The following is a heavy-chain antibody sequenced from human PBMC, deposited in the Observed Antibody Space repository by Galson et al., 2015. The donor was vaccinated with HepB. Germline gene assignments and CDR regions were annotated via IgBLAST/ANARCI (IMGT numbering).Heavy chain of an antibody. CDR3: ARGSTAIFGVVIPLDY. Sequence: SLRLSCAASGFTFSSHSMNWVRQAPGKGLEWVSSISSTSIYTYYADSVKGRFTISRDNAKNSLYLHMNSLTVDDTAVYYCARGSTAIFGVVIPLDYWGQGALVTVSS. D-gene: IGHD3-3*01. CDR2: ISSTSIYT. V-gene: IGHV3-21*01. CDR1: GFTFSSHS. J-gene: IGHJ4*02.